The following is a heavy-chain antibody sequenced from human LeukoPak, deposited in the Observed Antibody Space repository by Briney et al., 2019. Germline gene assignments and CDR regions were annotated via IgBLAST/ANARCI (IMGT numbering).Heavy chain of an antibody. J-gene: IGHJ5*02. Sequence: SETLSLTCTVSGGSISSYYWSWIRQPPGKGLEWIGYIYYSGSTNCNPSLKSRVTISVDTSKNQFSLKLSSVTAADTAVYYCARGGLVEMATPFDPWGQGTLVTVSS. D-gene: IGHD5-24*01. CDR3: ARGGLVEMATPFDP. CDR2: IYYSGST. CDR1: GGSISSYY. V-gene: IGHV4-59*01.